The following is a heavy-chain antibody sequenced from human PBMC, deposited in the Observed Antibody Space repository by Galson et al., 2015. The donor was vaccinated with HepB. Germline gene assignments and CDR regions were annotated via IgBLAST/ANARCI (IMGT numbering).Heavy chain of an antibody. CDR1: GGTFSSYA. D-gene: IGHD1-26*01. J-gene: IGHJ6*02. Sequence: SVKVSCKASGGTFSSYAISWVRQAPGQGLEWMGGIIPIFGTANYAQKFQGRVTITADKSTSTAYMELSSLRSGDTAVYYCATGIEGAPTSLALYYYYYGMDVWGQGTTVTVSS. V-gene: IGHV1-69*06. CDR3: ATGIEGAPTSLALYYYYYGMDV. CDR2: IIPIFGTA.